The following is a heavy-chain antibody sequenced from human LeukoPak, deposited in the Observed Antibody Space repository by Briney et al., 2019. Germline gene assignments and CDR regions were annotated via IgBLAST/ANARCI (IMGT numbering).Heavy chain of an antibody. Sequence: GGSLRLSCAASGFTFSSYSMNWVRQAPGKGLEWVSSISSSSSYIYYADSVKGRFTISRDNAKNSLYLQMNSLRAEDTAVYYCARDRIVQAFDIWGQGIMVTVSS. CDR1: GFTFSSYS. V-gene: IGHV3-21*01. CDR2: ISSSSSYI. D-gene: IGHD2/OR15-2a*01. J-gene: IGHJ3*02. CDR3: ARDRIVQAFDI.